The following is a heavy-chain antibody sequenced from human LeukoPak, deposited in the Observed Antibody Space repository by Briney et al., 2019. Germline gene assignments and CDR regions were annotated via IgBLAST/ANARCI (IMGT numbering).Heavy chain of an antibody. V-gene: IGHV3-74*01. D-gene: IGHD2/OR15-2a*01. J-gene: IGHJ4*02. CDR1: GFTFSNYW. CDR2: INSDGSST. Sequence: GGSLRLSCAASGFTFSNYWMHWVRQAPGKGLVWVSRINSDGSSTSYADSVKGRFTISRDNAKNTLYLQMNSLRGDDTAVYYCAKDGTSYYYIYYWGQGTLVTVSS. CDR3: AKDGTSYYYIYY.